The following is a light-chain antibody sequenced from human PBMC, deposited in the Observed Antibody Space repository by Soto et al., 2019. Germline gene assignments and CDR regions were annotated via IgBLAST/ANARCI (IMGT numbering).Light chain of an antibody. CDR1: HSISCF. Sequence: DIQMTQSPSSLSASVGDRATITCRASHSISCFLNWYRQKPGQAPELLIYAASSLQSGVPSIFSGSESGTEFTLTITSLQPEDFATYYCQQANSFPLTFGGGTNV. CDR3: QQANSFPLT. J-gene: IGKJ4*01. V-gene: IGKV1-39*01. CDR2: AAS.